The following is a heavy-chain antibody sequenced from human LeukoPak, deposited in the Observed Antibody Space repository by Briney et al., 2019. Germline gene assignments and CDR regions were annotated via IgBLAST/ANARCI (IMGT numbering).Heavy chain of an antibody. V-gene: IGHV3-53*01. CDR3: ARGNPGGEFY. CDR2: INIHDDA. CDR1: GFSVSGNY. D-gene: IGHD1-14*01. J-gene: IGHJ4*02. Sequence: PGESLRLSCAASGFSVSGNYLTWVRQAPGRGLEWVSFINIHDDAFYADSVKGRFTVSRDNSKNTLYLQMNSLRAEDTAVYYCARGNPGGEFYWGQGTLVTVSS.